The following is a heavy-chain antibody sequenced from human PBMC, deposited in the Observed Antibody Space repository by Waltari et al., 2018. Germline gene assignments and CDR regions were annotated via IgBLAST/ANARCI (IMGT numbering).Heavy chain of an antibody. Sequence: EVQLLESGGGLVQPGGSLRLSCAASGFTFSSYAMSWVRQAPGEGLEGVSAISGSGGSTYYADSVKGRFTISRDNSKNTLYLQMNSLRAEDTAVYYCAKGTVTTFLFDYWGQGTLVTVSS. CDR3: AKGTVTTFLFDY. V-gene: IGHV3-23*01. J-gene: IGHJ4*02. CDR2: ISGSGGST. D-gene: IGHD4-17*01. CDR1: GFTFSSYA.